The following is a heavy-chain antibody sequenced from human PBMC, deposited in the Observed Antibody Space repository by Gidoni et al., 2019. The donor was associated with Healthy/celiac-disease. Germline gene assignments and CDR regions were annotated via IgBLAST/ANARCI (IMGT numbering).Heavy chain of an antibody. J-gene: IGHJ4*02. CDR3: ARHYTPIRGHNPEFDY. D-gene: IGHD3-10*01. CDR1: GGSISSSSYY. V-gene: IGHV4-39*01. CDR2: IYYSGST. Sequence: QLQLQESGPGLVKPSETLSLTCTVSGGSISSSSYYWGWIRQPPGKGLEWIGSIYYSGSTYYNPSLKSRVTISVDTSKNQFSLKLSSVTAADTAVYYCARHYTPIRGHNPEFDYWGQGTLVTVSS.